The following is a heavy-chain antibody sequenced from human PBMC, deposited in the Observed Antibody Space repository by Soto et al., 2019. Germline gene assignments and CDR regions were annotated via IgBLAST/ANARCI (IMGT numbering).Heavy chain of an antibody. D-gene: IGHD3-3*01. CDR1: GFTFSSYG. CDR2: IWYDGSNK. J-gene: IGHJ4*02. V-gene: IGHV3-33*01. Sequence: GGSLRLSCAASGFTFSSYGMHWVRQAPGKGLEWVAVIWYDGSNKYYADSVKGRFTISRDNSKNTLYLQMNSLRAEDTAVYYCARDVRSGYPYLIDYWGQGTLVTVSS. CDR3: ARDVRSGYPYLIDY.